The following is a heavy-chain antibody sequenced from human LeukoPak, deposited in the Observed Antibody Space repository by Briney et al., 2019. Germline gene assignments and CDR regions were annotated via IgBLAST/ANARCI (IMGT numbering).Heavy chain of an antibody. J-gene: IGHJ5*02. V-gene: IGHV3-30-3*01. CDR1: GFTINTYA. CDR2: ISYDGSTK. Sequence: GRSLRLSCAASGFTINTYAMHWVRQAPGKGLEWVAVISYDGSTKYYADSVKGRFTISRDNSKNTVYLQMDSLRPEDTAMYYCARVPPSGHISAWGQGTLVTVSS. CDR3: ARVPPSGHISA. D-gene: IGHD1-1*01.